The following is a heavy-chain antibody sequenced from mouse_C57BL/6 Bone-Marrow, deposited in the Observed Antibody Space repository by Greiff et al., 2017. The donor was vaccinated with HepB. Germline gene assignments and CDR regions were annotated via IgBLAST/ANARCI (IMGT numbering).Heavy chain of an antibody. D-gene: IGHD2-1*01. CDR1: GYTFTDYY. Sequence: VQLQQSGPELVKPGASVKISCKASGYTFTDYYMNWVKQSHGKSLEWIGDINPNNGGTSYNQKFKGKATLTVDKSSSTAYMELRSLTSEDSAVYYCASDLLLDYWGQGTTLTVSS. CDR2: INPNNGGT. J-gene: IGHJ2*01. CDR3: ASDLLLDY. V-gene: IGHV1-26*01.